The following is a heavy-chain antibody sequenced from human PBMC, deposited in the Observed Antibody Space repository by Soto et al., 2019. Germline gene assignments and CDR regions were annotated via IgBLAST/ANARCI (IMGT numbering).Heavy chain of an antibody. D-gene: IGHD6-13*01. V-gene: IGHV3-30*18. Sequence: GGSLRLSCAASGFIFSSYGMHWVRQAPGKGLEWVAVISYDGSNKYYADSVKGRFTISRDNSKNTLYLQMNSLRAEDTAVYYCAKDSGDSSSWVFDYWGQGTLVTVSS. CDR3: AKDSGDSSSWVFDY. CDR2: ISYDGSNK. J-gene: IGHJ4*02. CDR1: GFIFSSYG.